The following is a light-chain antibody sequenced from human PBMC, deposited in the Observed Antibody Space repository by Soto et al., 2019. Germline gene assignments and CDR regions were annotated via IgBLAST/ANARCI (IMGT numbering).Light chain of an antibody. Sequence: EIVMAQSPATLSVSPGERATLSCRASQSVGSNLAWYQQKPGQAPRLLIYGASTRVTGIPARFSGSGSGTEFTLTISSLQSEDFAVYHCQQYGSLSWTFGQGTKV. CDR2: GAS. CDR1: QSVGSN. V-gene: IGKV3-15*01. J-gene: IGKJ1*01. CDR3: QQYGSLSWT.